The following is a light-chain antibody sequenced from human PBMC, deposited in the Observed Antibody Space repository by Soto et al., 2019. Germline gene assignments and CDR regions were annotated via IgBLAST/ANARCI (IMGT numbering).Light chain of an antibody. CDR3: HQYYGYPRT. CDR1: QGISSY. J-gene: IGKJ1*01. V-gene: IGKV1-9*01. CDR2: AAS. Sequence: IQLPQSPSSLSASVGDRVTITCRASQGISSYLAWYQQNPGKAPELLVYAASSLQSGVPPRFSGSGSGTDFTLTISRLQSEEFATYYCHQYYGYPRTFGQGTKVDI.